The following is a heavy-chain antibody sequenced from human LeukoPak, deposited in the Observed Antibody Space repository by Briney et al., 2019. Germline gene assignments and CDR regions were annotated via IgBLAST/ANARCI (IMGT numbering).Heavy chain of an antibody. Sequence: GGSLRLSCAASGFNFNDAAMTWVPQAPGKGLEWVSLIASSGRNTYYTDSVRGRFTISRDNSKKTLSLQMNSLRVEDTAIYYCAKDIQLSAWGLGTMVTVSS. D-gene: IGHD5-24*01. CDR3: AKDIQLSA. V-gene: IGHV3-23*01. CDR1: GFNFNDAA. CDR2: IASSGRNT. J-gene: IGHJ3*01.